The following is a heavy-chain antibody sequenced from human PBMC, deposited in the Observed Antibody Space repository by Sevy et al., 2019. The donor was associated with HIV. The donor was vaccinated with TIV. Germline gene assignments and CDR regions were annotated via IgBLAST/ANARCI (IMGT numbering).Heavy chain of an antibody. CDR1: GNSFTVYY. V-gene: IGHV1-2*02. D-gene: IGHD3-3*01. CDR2: INPNSGDT. Sequence: ASVKVSCKASGNSFTVYYFHWVQQAPGQGLEWMGWINPNSGDTHYAQRFQGRVTMTTDASINAAYMELSRLTSDDTAVYYCARSITIFGVAPVGVWGQGTMVTVSS. CDR3: ARSITIFGVAPVGV. J-gene: IGHJ3*01.